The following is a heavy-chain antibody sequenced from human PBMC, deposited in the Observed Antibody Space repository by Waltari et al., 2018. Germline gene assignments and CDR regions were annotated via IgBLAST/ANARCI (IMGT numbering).Heavy chain of an antibody. CDR3: ARQATDTYYYYYMDV. D-gene: IGHD2-21*02. CDR1: GGSISTTTYY. V-gene: IGHV4-39*01. J-gene: IGHJ6*03. CDR2: ISYSGST. Sequence: QLQLQESGPGLVKPSETLSLTSTVPGGSISTTTYYWVWTRQPPGKGLEWIGSISYSGSTSYNPSLNSRVTMSVDTSKNQFSLKLNSVTAADTAVYYCARQATDTYYYYYMDVWGKGTTVTVSS.